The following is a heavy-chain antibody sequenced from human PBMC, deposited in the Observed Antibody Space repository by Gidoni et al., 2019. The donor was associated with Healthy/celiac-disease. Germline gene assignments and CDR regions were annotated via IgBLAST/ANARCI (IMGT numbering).Heavy chain of an antibody. CDR1: GFTFSVSA. D-gene: IGHD3-22*01. J-gene: IGHJ3*02. V-gene: IGHV3-73*02. CDR2: IRSKANSYAT. Sequence: EVQLVESGGGLVQPGGSLTLSCAASGFTFSVSAMHWVRQASGKGLEWVGRIRSKANSYATAYAASVKGRFTISRDDSKNTAYLQMNSLKTEDTAVYYCTTDSSGYYYGVTGFDAFDIWGQGTMVTVSS. CDR3: TTDSSGYYYGVTGFDAFDI.